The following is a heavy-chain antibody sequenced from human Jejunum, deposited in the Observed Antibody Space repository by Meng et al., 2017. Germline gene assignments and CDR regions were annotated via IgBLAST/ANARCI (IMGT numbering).Heavy chain of an antibody. D-gene: IGHD1-26*01. CDR2: IKQDGSQK. J-gene: IGHJ4*02. Sequence: GESLKISCAASGFTFSNFWMTWVRQAPGKGLEWVANIKQDGSQKYYRDSVKGRFTISRDNARDSLYLQMNSLRAEDTGVDYCATRPPDSEYYEAFDFWGQGTLVTVYS. CDR1: GFTFSNFW. V-gene: IGHV3-7*01. CDR3: ATRPPDSEYYEAFDF.